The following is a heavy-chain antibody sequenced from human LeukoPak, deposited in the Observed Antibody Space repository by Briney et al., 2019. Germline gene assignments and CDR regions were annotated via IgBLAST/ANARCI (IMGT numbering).Heavy chain of an antibody. D-gene: IGHD4-17*01. CDR1: GFTFSSYA. J-gene: IGHJ4*02. V-gene: IGHV3-30-3*01. CDR3: ARDVGDYDEGDYFDY. Sequence: PGRSLRLSCAASGFTFSSYAMHWVRQAPGKGLEWVAVISYDGSNKYYADSVKGRFTISRDKSKNTLYLQMNSLRAEDTAVYYCARDVGDYDEGDYFDYWGQGTLVTVSS. CDR2: ISYDGSNK.